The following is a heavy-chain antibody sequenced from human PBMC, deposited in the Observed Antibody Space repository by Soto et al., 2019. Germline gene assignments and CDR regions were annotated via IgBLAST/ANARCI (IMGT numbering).Heavy chain of an antibody. CDR1: GGSISSYY. Sequence: NPSETLSLTCTVSGGSISSYYWSWIRQPPGKGLEWIGYIYYSGSTNYNPSLKSRVTISVDTSKNQFSLKLSSVTAADTAVYYCARARYDSSGYSPSFDLDYWGQGTLVTVSS. D-gene: IGHD3-22*01. CDR2: IYYSGST. V-gene: IGHV4-59*01. J-gene: IGHJ4*02. CDR3: ARARYDSSGYSPSFDLDY.